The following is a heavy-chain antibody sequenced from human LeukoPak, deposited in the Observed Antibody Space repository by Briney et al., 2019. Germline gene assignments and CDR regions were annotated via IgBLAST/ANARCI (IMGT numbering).Heavy chain of an antibody. J-gene: IGHJ4*02. CDR2: ISGSGGST. V-gene: IGHV3-23*01. CDR3: AKEERWLQDIDY. CDR1: GFTCSSYS. D-gene: IGHD5-24*01. Sequence: GGSLRLSCAASGFTCSSYSINWVRQAPGKGLEWFSAISGSGGSTYYADSVKGRFTISRDNCKNTLYLQMNSLRAEDTAVYYCAKEERWLQDIDYWGQGTLVTVSS.